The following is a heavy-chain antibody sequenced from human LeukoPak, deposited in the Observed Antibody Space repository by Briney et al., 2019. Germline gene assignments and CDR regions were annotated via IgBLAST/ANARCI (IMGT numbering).Heavy chain of an antibody. J-gene: IGHJ6*02. CDR1: GFTFSSYS. Sequence: GGSLRLSCAASGFTFSSYSMNWVRQAPGKGLEWVSYISSSSSTIYYADSVKGRFTISRDNSKNSLYLQMNCLRAEDTTVYYCARDMVRGVLPYYYYYCMDVWGQGTTVTASS. CDR2: ISSSSSTI. D-gene: IGHD3-10*01. V-gene: IGHV3-48*01. CDR3: ARDMVRGVLPYYYYYCMDV.